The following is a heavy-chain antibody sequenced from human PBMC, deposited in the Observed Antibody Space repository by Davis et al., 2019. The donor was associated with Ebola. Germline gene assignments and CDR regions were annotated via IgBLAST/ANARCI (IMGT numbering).Heavy chain of an antibody. V-gene: IGHV4-38-2*02. J-gene: IGHJ4*02. Sequence: PSETLSLTCTVSGYSISSGYYWGWIRQPPGKGLEWIGSIYYSGSTCYNPSLKSRVTISVDMSKNQFSLKVSSVTAADTAVYYCARDSSHAAGREPLDYWGQGTLVTVSS. CDR1: GYSISSGYY. CDR2: IYYSGST. D-gene: IGHD1-14*01. CDR3: ARDSSHAAGREPLDY.